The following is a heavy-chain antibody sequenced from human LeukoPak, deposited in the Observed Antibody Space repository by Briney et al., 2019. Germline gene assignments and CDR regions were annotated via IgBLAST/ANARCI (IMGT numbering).Heavy chain of an antibody. Sequence: GASVKVSCKASGYTFTGYYMHWVRQAPGQGLEWMGWINPNSGGTNYAQKFQGRVTMTRDTSISTAYMELSRLRSDDTAVYYCARVSTRLRFLEWLSYFDYWGQGTLVTVSS. V-gene: IGHV1-2*02. D-gene: IGHD3-3*01. CDR1: GYTFTGYY. CDR3: ARVSTRLRFLEWLSYFDY. J-gene: IGHJ4*02. CDR2: INPNSGGT.